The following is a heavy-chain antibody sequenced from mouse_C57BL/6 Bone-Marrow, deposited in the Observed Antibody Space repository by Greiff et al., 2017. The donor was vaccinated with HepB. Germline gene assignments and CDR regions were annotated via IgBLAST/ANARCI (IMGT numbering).Heavy chain of an antibody. V-gene: IGHV1-81*01. CDR3: ARGDYDYDERGFDY. CDR2: IYPRSGNT. J-gene: IGHJ2*01. Sequence: QVQLQQSGAELARPGASVKLSCKASGYTFTSYGISWVKQRTGQGLEWIGEIYPRSGNTYYNEKCKGKATLTADKSSSTAYMELRSLTSEDSAVYFCARGDYDYDERGFDYWGQGTTLTVSS. CDR1: GYTFTSYG. D-gene: IGHD2-4*01.